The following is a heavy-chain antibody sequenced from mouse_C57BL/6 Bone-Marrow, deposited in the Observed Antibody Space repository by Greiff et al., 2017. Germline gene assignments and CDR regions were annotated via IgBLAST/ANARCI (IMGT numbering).Heavy chain of an antibody. J-gene: IGHJ2*01. CDR2: IDPSDSYT. Sequence: VQLQQSGAELVKPGASVKLSCKASGYTFTSYWMQWVKQRPGQGLEWIGEIDPSDSYTNYTQKFKGKATLTVDTSSSTAYMQLSSLTSEDSAVYYCARMGWSYDYWGQGTTRTVSS. D-gene: IGHD2-3*01. V-gene: IGHV1-50*01. CDR1: GYTFTSYW. CDR3: ARMGWSYDY.